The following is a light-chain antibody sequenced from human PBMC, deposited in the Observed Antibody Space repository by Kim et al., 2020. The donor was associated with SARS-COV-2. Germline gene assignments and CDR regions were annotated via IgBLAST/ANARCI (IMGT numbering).Light chain of an antibody. CDR3: QAWDSSTWE. CDR2: QDS. V-gene: IGLV3-1*01. Sequence: SYELTQPPSVSVSPGKTASITCGGDNMGAKNVRWYQQKPGQSPVLVIYQDSERPSGIPERFSGSNSGNTATLTISGTQARDEADYYCQAWDSSTWELGGG. J-gene: IGLJ3*02. CDR1: NMGAKN.